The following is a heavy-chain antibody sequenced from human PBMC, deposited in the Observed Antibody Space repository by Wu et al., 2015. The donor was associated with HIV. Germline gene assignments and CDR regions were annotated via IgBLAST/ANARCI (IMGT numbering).Heavy chain of an antibody. CDR2: INPNSGGT. CDR1: GYTFTGYY. J-gene: IGHJ4*02. CDR3: ARVPAHYDILTGYLDY. D-gene: IGHD3-9*01. Sequence: QVQLVQSGAEVKKPGASVKVSCKASGYTFTGYYMHWVRQAPGQGLEWMGWINPNSGGTNYAQKFQGRVTMTRDTSISTAYMELSRLRSDDTAVYYCARVPAHYDILTGYLDYWGQGTLVTVSS. V-gene: IGHV1-2*02.